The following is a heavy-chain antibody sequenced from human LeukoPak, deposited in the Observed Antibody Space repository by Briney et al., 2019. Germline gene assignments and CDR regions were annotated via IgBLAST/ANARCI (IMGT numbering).Heavy chain of an antibody. V-gene: IGHV1-2*06. CDR2: INPNSGGT. D-gene: IGHD5-18*01. J-gene: IGHJ6*02. CDR3: ARAPHSYGYYYYGMDV. Sequence: ASVKVSCKASGYTFTGYYMHWVRQAPGQGLEWMGRINPNSGGTNYAQKFQGRVTMTRDTSISTAYMELSSLRSEDTAVYYCARAPHSYGYYYYGMDVWGQGTTVTVSS. CDR1: GYTFTGYY.